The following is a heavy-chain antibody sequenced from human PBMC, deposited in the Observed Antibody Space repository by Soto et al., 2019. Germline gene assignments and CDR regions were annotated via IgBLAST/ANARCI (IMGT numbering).Heavy chain of an antibody. Sequence: SVKVSCKASVGTFSSYAISWVRQAPGQGLEWMGGIIPIFGTANYAQKFQGRVTITADKSTSTAYMELSSLRSEDTAVYYCARDPGYSSGWYGGFQHWGQGHLVTVSS. CDR1: VGTFSSYA. CDR3: ARDPGYSSGWYGGFQH. CDR2: IIPIFGTA. J-gene: IGHJ1*01. V-gene: IGHV1-69*06. D-gene: IGHD6-19*01.